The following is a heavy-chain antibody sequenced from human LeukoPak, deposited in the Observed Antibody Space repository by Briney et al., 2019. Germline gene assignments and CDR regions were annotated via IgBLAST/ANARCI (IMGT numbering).Heavy chain of an antibody. CDR2: ISYDGSKE. CDR3: AKALVDTSMVSVDY. Sequence: GGSLRLSCAASGFIFSNYGIHRVRQAPGKGLEWVAVISYDGSKEYYADSVKGRFTMSRDNSKNTVSLQMNSLRAEDTAIYYCAKALVDTSMVSVDYWGQGTLVTVSS. D-gene: IGHD5-18*01. CDR1: GFIFSNYG. V-gene: IGHV3-30*18. J-gene: IGHJ4*02.